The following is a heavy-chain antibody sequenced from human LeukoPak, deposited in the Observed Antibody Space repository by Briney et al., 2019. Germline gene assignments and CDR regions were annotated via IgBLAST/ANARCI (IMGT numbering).Heavy chain of an antibody. D-gene: IGHD2-2*01. CDR3: AREVPFASWFDP. CDR1: GYTFTSYH. CDR2: IKSGDDGT. V-gene: IGHV1-46*01. Sequence: GASVKVSCKASGYTFTSYHMHWVRQAPGQGLEWMGIIKSGDDGTIYAQKFQGRVAMTRDTSTSTVYMELSGLISEDTAVYFCAREVPFASWFDPWGQGTLVTVSS. J-gene: IGHJ5*02.